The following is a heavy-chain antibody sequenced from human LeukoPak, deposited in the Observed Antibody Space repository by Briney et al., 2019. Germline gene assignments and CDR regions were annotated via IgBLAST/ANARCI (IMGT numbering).Heavy chain of an antibody. CDR2: ILNDGSQE. D-gene: IGHD3-16*01. Sequence: GRSLRLSCAAFGFTFSSYGMHWVRQAPGKGLEWVAVILNDGSQEKYADSVKGRFTISRDNSKNTLFLQMNSLRAEDTAAYYCARDDALGDNALDIWGQGTMVTVSS. CDR1: GFTFSSYG. CDR3: ARDDALGDNALDI. J-gene: IGHJ3*02. V-gene: IGHV3-33*01.